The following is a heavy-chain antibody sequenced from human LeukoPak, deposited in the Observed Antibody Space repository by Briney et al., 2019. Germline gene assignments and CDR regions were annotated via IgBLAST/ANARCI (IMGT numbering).Heavy chain of an antibody. D-gene: IGHD6-25*01. Sequence: GGSLRLSCAASGFTFSSYGMHWVARAPAKGLEWVAVISYDGSNKYYADSVKGRFTISRDNSKNTLYLQMNSLRAEDTAVYYCAKDHAALFDYWGQGTLVTVSS. CDR3: AKDHAALFDY. J-gene: IGHJ4*02. V-gene: IGHV3-30*18. CDR1: GFTFSSYG. CDR2: ISYDGSNK.